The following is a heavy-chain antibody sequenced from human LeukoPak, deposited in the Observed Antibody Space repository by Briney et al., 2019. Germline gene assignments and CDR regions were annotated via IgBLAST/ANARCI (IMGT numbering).Heavy chain of an antibody. J-gene: IGHJ4*02. V-gene: IGHV3-33*08. CDR3: ARGPYSSGWFYFDY. CDR2: IWYDGSNK. CDR1: GFTFSSYA. D-gene: IGHD6-19*01. Sequence: GGSLRLSCAASGFTFSSYAMSWVRQAPGKGLEWVAVIWYDGSNKYYADSVKGRFTISRDNSKNTLYLQMNSLRAEDTAVYYCARGPYSSGWFYFDYWGQGALVTVSS.